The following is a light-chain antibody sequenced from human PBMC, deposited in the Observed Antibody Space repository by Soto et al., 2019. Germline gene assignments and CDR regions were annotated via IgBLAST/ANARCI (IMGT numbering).Light chain of an antibody. Sequence: QAVVTQPASVSGSPGQSIAISCTGTSSDVGGYDSVCWYQQHPGKAPKLIIFGVSNRPSGVSNRFSGSKSGNTASLTISGLQAEDEADYYCSSSTSGSSYVFGTGTKLTVL. J-gene: IGLJ1*01. CDR2: GVS. V-gene: IGLV2-14*01. CDR3: SSSTSGSSYV. CDR1: SSDVGGYDS.